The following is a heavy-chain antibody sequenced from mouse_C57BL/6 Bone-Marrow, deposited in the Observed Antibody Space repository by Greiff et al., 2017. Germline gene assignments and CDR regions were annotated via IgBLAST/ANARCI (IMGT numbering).Heavy chain of an antibody. CDR3: AKHADYSNYSYWYFDV. D-gene: IGHD2-5*01. J-gene: IGHJ1*03. Sequence: QVQLQQSGPGLVAPSQSLSITCTVSGFSLTSYGVDWVRQPPGKGLEWLGVIWGGGSPNYNSALMSRLSISKDNSKCQVCLKMNSQQTDDTAMYYCAKHADYSNYSYWYFDVWGTGTTVTVSS. CDR2: IWGGGSP. V-gene: IGHV2-9*01. CDR1: GFSLTSYG.